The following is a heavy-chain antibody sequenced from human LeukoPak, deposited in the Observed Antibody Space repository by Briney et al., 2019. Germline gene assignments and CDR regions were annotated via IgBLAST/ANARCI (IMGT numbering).Heavy chain of an antibody. CDR1: GGSISSYY. CDR2: IYYSGST. D-gene: IGHD1-26*01. Sequence: PSETLSLTCTVSGGSISSYYWSWIRQPPGKGLEWIGYIYYSGSTNYNPSLKSRVTISVDTSKNQFSLKLSSVTAADTAVYYCAREGDSGSYFDYWGQGTLVTVPS. CDR3: AREGDSGSYFDY. J-gene: IGHJ4*02. V-gene: IGHV4-59*01.